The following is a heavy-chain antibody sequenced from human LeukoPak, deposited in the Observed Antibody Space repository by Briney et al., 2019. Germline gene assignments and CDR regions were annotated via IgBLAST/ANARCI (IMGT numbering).Heavy chain of an antibody. Sequence: GGSLRLSCAASGFTFSSYAMSWVCQAPGKGLEWVSSISGSGGSTYYADSVKGLFTISRDNAKNSLYLQMNSLRAEDTAVYYCARDLSVYSANWGQGTLVTVSS. J-gene: IGHJ4*02. V-gene: IGHV3-23*01. CDR3: ARDLSVYSAN. CDR2: ISGSGGST. D-gene: IGHD5/OR15-5a*01. CDR1: GFTFSSYA.